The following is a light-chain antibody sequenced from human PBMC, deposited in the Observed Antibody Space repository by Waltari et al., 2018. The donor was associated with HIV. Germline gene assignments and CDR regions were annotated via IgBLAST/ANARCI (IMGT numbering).Light chain of an antibody. CDR1: QSISSW. J-gene: IGKJ4*01. CDR3: QQYHSYSVT. V-gene: IGKV1-5*03. CDR2: KAS. Sequence: DIQMTPSPSTLSASVGDRVTITCRASQSISSWLAWDQPKPGKAPNLLFYKASSLESGVPSRFSVSGSGTEFTLTISSLQPDDFATYCCQQYHSYSVTFGGGTKVEIK.